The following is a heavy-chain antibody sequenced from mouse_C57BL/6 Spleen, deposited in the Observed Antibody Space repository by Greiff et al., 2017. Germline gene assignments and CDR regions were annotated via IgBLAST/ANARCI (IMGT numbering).Heavy chain of an antibody. J-gene: IGHJ2*01. CDR1: GFTFSSYA. CDR3: ARDGYDGYYNY. Sequence: VQLKESGGGLVKPGGSLKLSCAASGFTFSSYAMSWVRQTPEKRLEWVATISDGGSYTYYPDNVKGRFTISRDNAKNNLYLQMSHLKSEDTAMYYCARDGYDGYYNYWGQGTTLTVSS. V-gene: IGHV5-4*01. CDR2: ISDGGSYT. D-gene: IGHD2-3*01.